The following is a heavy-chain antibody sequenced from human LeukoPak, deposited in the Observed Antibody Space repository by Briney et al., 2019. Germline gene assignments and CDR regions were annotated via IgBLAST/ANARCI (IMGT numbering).Heavy chain of an antibody. CDR2: ISGSGDDT. Sequence: GGSLRLSCAASGFTFTDSYMTWVRQAPGKGLEWLSYISGSGDDTNYADSVRGRFTISRDNAKNSLYLQMNSLRAEDTAVYYCAKFLNYGGFLWGQGTLVTVSS. V-gene: IGHV3-11*03. D-gene: IGHD4-17*01. CDR1: GFTFTDSY. CDR3: AKFLNYGGFL. J-gene: IGHJ4*02.